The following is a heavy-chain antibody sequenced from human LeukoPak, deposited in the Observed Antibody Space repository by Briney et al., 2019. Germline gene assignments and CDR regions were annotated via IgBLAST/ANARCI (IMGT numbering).Heavy chain of an antibody. CDR2: ISSSSSSI. J-gene: IGHJ2*01. CDR1: GFAFSSYS. CDR3: ARDLTPNPWYFDL. V-gene: IGHV3-48*02. Sequence: PGGSLRLSRAASGFAFSSYSMNWVRQAPGKGLEWVSYISSSSSSIYYADSVKGRFTISRDNAKNSLYLQMDSLRDEDIAVYYCARDLTPNPWYFDLWGRGTLVTVSS.